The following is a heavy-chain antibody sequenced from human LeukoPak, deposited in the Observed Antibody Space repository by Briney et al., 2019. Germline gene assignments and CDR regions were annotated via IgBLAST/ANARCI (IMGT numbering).Heavy chain of an antibody. V-gene: IGHV3-9*01. Sequence: GGSLRLSCAASGFTFSAYAMHWVRQAPGKGLEWVSGISWNSGRIGYADSVKGRFTISRDNAKNSLYLQMNSLRAEDTAFYYCIKDIEAGGLDYWGQGSLVTVSS. D-gene: IGHD4-23*01. CDR3: IKDIEAGGLDY. CDR2: ISWNSGRI. J-gene: IGHJ4*02. CDR1: GFTFSAYA.